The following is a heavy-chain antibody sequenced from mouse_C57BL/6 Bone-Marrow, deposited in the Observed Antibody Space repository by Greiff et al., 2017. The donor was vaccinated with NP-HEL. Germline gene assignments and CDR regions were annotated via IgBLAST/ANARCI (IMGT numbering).Heavy chain of an antibody. V-gene: IGHV1-66*01. Sequence: VQLQQSGPELVKPGASVKISCKASGYSFTSYYIHWVKQRPGQGLEWIGWIYPGSGNTKYNEKFKGKATLTAYTSPSTSYMQLSSLTSEDSSVYYCARALPLDYWGQGTSVTVSS. CDR1: GYSFTSYY. J-gene: IGHJ4*01. CDR2: IYPGSGNT. CDR3: ARALPLDY.